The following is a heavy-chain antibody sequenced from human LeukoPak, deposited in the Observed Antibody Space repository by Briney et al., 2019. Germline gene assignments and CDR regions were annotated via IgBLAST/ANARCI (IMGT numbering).Heavy chain of an antibody. J-gene: IGHJ3*02. V-gene: IGHV7-4-1*02. D-gene: IGHD5-24*01. CDR1: GGTFSSYA. CDR2: INTNTGNP. CDR3: ARDVHRDGYNYVDAFDI. Sequence: GASVKVSCKASGGTFSSYAISWVRQAPGQGLEWMGWINTNTGNPTYAQGFTGRFVFSLDTSVSTAYLQISSLKAEDTAVYYCARDVHRDGYNYVDAFDIWGQGTMVTVSS.